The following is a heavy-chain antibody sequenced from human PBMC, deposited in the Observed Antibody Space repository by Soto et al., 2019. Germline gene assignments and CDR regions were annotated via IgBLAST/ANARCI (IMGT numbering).Heavy chain of an antibody. CDR1: GYTLTELS. V-gene: IGHV1-24*01. Sequence: ASVKVSCKVSGYTLTELSMHWVRQAPGKGLEWMGGFDPEDGETIYAQKFQGRVTMTEDTSTDTAYMELSSLRSEDTAVYYCATYELRTSYDSSGYYRHTLDYWGQGTLVTVSS. D-gene: IGHD3-22*01. CDR3: ATYELRTSYDSSGYYRHTLDY. J-gene: IGHJ4*02. CDR2: FDPEDGET.